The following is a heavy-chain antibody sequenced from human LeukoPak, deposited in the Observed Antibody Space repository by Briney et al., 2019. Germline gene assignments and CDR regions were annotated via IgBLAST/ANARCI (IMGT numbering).Heavy chain of an antibody. V-gene: IGHV1-18*01. J-gene: IGHJ4*02. D-gene: IGHD4-11*01. CDR1: GYTFTSYG. CDR2: ISAYNGNT. Sequence: GASVKVSCKASGYTFTSYGISWVRQAPGQGLEWMGWISAYNGNTNYAQKLQGRVTMTTDTSTSTAYMELRSLRSDDTAVYYCARENAGGLPEPLIFDFWGQGTLVTVSS. CDR3: ARENAGGLPEPLIFDF.